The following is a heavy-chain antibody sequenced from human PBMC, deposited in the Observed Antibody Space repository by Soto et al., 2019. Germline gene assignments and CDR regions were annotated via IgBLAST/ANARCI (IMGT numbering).Heavy chain of an antibody. CDR2: ISGSGGTT. CDR3: AKDRGIAVRDFDY. Sequence: GLPLRVSCAASRITFSTYAMSWVRQTPGKGLEWVSAISGSGGTTYYADSVKGRFTISRDNSKNTLYLQMNSLRVEDTAVYYCAKDRGIAVRDFDYWGQGTLVTVSS. CDR1: RITFSTYA. D-gene: IGHD6-19*01. V-gene: IGHV3-23*01. J-gene: IGHJ4*02.